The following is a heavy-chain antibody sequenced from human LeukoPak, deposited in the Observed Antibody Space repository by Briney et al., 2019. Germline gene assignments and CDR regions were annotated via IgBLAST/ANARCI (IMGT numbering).Heavy chain of an antibody. D-gene: IGHD5-12*01. J-gene: IGHJ4*02. V-gene: IGHV1-18*01. Sequence: ASVKVSCKASGYTFTRYGISWVRQAPGLGLGWRGWISAYSGNTNYAEKLQGRVTMTTDTSTSTAYMELRSLRSDDTAVYYCAREVATILDYWGQGTLVTVSS. CDR2: ISAYSGNT. CDR3: AREVATILDY. CDR1: GYTFTRYG.